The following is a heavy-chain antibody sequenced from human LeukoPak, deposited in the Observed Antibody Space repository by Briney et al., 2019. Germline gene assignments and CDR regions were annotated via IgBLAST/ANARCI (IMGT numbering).Heavy chain of an antibody. J-gene: IGHJ1*01. V-gene: IGHV1-46*04. CDR2: IDPSGGST. CDR3: ARVSAILGVVTGYFQY. D-gene: IGHD3-3*01. CDR1: GYTFSTYY. Sequence: GASVKVSCKASGYTFSTYYIHWVRQAPGQGLEWMGRIDPSGGSTSYAQKLQGRVTMTRDTSTSTVYMELSRLTYEDTAVYYCARVSAILGVVTGYFQYWGQGTLVTVSS.